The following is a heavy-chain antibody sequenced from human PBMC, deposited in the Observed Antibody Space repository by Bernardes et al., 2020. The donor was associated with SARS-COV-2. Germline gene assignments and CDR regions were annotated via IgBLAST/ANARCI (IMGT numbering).Heavy chain of an antibody. CDR2: IKQDGSEK. J-gene: IGHJ6*02. CDR1: GFTFSSYW. CDR3: ARDMKVGATTQGYYYYGMDV. D-gene: IGHD1-26*01. V-gene: IGHV3-7*03. Sequence: GSLRLSCAASGFTFSSYWMSWVRQAPGQGLEWVANIKQDGSEKYYVDSVKGRFTISRDNAKNSLYLQMNSLRAEDTAVYYCARDMKVGATTQGYYYYGMDVWGQGTTVTVSS.